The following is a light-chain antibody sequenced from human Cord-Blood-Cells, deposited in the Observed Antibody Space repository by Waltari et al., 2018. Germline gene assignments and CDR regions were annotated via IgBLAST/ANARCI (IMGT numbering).Light chain of an antibody. Sequence: QSALTQPRSVSGSPGQSVTISCTGTSSDVGGYNYVSWYQQHPGKAPKLMIYDVSKRPSGVPDRFSCSKSGNTASLTISGLQAEDEADYYGCSYAGSYTWVFGGGTKLTVL. CDR3: CSYAGSYTWV. CDR2: DVS. CDR1: SSDVGGYNY. J-gene: IGLJ3*02. V-gene: IGLV2-11*01.